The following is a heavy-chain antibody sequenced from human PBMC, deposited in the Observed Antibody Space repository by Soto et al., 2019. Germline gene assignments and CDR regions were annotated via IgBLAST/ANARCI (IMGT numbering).Heavy chain of an antibody. V-gene: IGHV4-4*07. D-gene: IGHD6-13*01. CDR2: IYRSGAT. CDR3: ARKRGSQQPWDS. Sequence: QVRLQESGPGLVKPSETLSLTCTVSGDSISTYYWTWLRRPAGKGLEWIGRIYRSGATSYNPSLTSRVTMSVDTSKNQFALRLTSVTAADTAVYDCARKRGSQQPWDSWGQGTLVTVSS. J-gene: IGHJ4*02. CDR1: GDSISTYY.